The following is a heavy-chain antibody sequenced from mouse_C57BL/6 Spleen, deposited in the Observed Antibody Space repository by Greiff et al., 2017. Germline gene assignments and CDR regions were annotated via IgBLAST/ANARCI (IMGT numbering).Heavy chain of an antibody. CDR2: IYPGSGST. CDR3: ARILRRYFDY. Sequence: QVHVKQPGAELVKPGASVKMSCKASGYTFTSYWITWVKQRPGQGLEWIGDIYPGSGSTNYNEKFKNKATLTVDTSSSTSYMQLSSLTSEDSAVYYCARILRRYFDYWGQGTTLTVSS. V-gene: IGHV1-55*01. J-gene: IGHJ2*01. CDR1: GYTFTSYW.